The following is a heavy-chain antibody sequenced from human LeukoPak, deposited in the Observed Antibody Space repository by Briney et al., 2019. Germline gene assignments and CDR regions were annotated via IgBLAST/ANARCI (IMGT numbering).Heavy chain of an antibody. CDR2: IIPIFGTA. Sequence: ASVKVSCKASGYTFTSYDINWVRQAPGQGLEWMGGIIPIFGTANYAQKFQGRVTITADESTSTAYMELSSLRSEDTAVYYCARPNHLSYCGGDCSPYGMDVWGQGTTVTVSS. J-gene: IGHJ6*02. CDR3: ARPNHLSYCGGDCSPYGMDV. D-gene: IGHD2-21*02. V-gene: IGHV1-69*13. CDR1: GYTFTSYD.